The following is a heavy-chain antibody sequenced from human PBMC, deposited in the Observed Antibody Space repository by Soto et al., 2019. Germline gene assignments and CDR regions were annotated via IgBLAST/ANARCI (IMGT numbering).Heavy chain of an antibody. CDR3: ARDADYDFWSVGWFDP. Sequence: SVKVSCKASGGTFSSYAISWVRQAPGQGLEWIGGIIPIFGTANYAQKFQGRVTITADESTSTAYMELSSLRSEDTAVYYCARDADYDFWSVGWFDPWGQGTLVTVSS. CDR1: GGTFSSYA. V-gene: IGHV1-69*13. J-gene: IGHJ5*02. CDR2: IIPIFGTA. D-gene: IGHD3-3*01.